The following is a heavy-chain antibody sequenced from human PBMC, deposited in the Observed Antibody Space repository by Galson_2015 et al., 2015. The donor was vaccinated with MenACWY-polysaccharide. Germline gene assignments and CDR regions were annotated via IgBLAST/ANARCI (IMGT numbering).Heavy chain of an antibody. CDR3: ARDRGHCRGGSPYFFFYGMDG. V-gene: IGHV3-23*01. Sequence: SLRLSCAASGFSFNTYAMTWVRQAPGKGLEWVSSLSATGGTIYYADSVKGRFAISRDNSKNALYLQMNSLRAEDTAVYYCARDRGHCRGGSPYFFFYGMDGWGQGTTVPVPS. CDR2: LSATGGTI. D-gene: IGHD2-15*01. J-gene: IGHJ6*02. CDR1: GFSFNTYA.